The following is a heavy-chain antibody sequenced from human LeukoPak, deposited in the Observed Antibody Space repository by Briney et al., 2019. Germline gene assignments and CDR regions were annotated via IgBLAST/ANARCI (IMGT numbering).Heavy chain of an antibody. CDR2: INPNSGGT. J-gene: IGHJ4*02. Sequence: SVKVSCKAVGDTFSDYHIHWVGQAPGQGVQWMGWINPNSGGTILAQKFQGRVTMTRDTSIRTAYMELSSLKSDDTAVYYCARGWGPTGLDYWGQGTLVTVS. V-gene: IGHV1-2*02. CDR3: ARGWGPTGLDY. D-gene: IGHD3-9*01. CDR1: GDTFSDYH.